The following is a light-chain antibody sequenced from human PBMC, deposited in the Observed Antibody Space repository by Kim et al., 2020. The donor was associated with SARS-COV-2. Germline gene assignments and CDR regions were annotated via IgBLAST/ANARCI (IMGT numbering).Light chain of an antibody. V-gene: IGKV1-39*01. Sequence: SASVGNRVTITCRPSQRISSYLNWYQQKPGKAPKLLIYAASSLQSGVPSRFSGSGSGTDFTLTISSLQSEDFATYYCQQSHSTLTFGGGTKVDIK. CDR2: AAS. CDR3: QQSHSTLT. J-gene: IGKJ4*01. CDR1: QRISSY.